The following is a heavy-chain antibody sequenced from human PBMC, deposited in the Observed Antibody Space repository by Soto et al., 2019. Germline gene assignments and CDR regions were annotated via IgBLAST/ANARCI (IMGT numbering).Heavy chain of an antibody. CDR3: ARDSHGDYVMEWWFDP. D-gene: IGHD4-17*01. J-gene: IGHJ5*02. V-gene: IGHV4-4*07. CDR1: GGSISSYY. Sequence: TLSLTCTVSGGSISSYYRSWIRQPAGKGLEWIGRIYTSGSTNYNPSLKSRVTMSVDTSKNQFSLKLSSVTAADTAVYYCARDSHGDYVMEWWFDPWGQGTLVTVSS. CDR2: IYTSGST.